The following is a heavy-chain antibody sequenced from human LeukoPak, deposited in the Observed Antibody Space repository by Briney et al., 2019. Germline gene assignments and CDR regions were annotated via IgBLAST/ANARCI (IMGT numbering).Heavy chain of an antibody. J-gene: IGHJ4*02. Sequence: GASVKVSCKASGGTFSSYAISWVRQAPGQGLEWMGGIIPIFGTANYAQKFQGRVTITADESTSTAYMELSSLRSEDTAVYYCARGYYGSGSYNGYWGQGTLSPSPQ. CDR1: GGTFSSYA. CDR2: IIPIFGTA. CDR3: ARGYYGSGSYNGY. D-gene: IGHD3-10*01. V-gene: IGHV1-69*13.